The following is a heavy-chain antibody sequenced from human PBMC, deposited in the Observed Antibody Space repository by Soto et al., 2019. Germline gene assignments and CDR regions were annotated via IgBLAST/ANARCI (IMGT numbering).Heavy chain of an antibody. Sequence: GGSLRLSCAASGFTFNSYVMSWVRQAPGKGLEWVSAISGSGGSTYYADSVKGRFTISRDNSKNTLYLRMNSLRAEDTAIYYCAKDLKIASTATSLWKGVQYYYYGMDVWGQGTTVTVSS. D-gene: IGHD6-13*01. V-gene: IGHV3-23*01. CDR2: ISGSGGST. CDR3: AKDLKIASTATSLWKGVQYYYYGMDV. CDR1: GFTFNSYV. J-gene: IGHJ6*02.